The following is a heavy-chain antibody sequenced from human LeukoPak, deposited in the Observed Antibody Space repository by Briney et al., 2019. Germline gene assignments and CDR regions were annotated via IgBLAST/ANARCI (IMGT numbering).Heavy chain of an antibody. CDR3: AKQSLLLRGPLLIYYFDY. CDR2: ISGGDPTT. Sequence: GGSLRLSCAASDFSFTTYTMSWVRQAPGKGLEWVSSISGGDPTTYYADSVKGRFTISRDNSKNTLYLQMNSLRAEDTAIYYCAKQSLLLRGPLLIYYFDYWGQGTLVSVSS. V-gene: IGHV3-23*01. D-gene: IGHD3-10*01. J-gene: IGHJ4*02. CDR1: DFSFTTYT.